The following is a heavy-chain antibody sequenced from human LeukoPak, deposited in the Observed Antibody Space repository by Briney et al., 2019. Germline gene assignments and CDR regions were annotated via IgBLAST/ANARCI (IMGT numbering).Heavy chain of an antibody. D-gene: IGHD3-22*01. CDR3: ASALNYYDSSGYDPGDY. Sequence: GGSLRLSCAASGFSFSSYGMHWVRQAPGKGLVWVSRIDSDGITTSYADSVKGRFTISRDNAKNSLYLQMNSLRAEDTAVYYCASALNYYDSSGYDPGDYWGQGTLVTVSS. CDR2: IDSDGITT. V-gene: IGHV3-74*01. CDR1: GFSFSSYG. J-gene: IGHJ4*02.